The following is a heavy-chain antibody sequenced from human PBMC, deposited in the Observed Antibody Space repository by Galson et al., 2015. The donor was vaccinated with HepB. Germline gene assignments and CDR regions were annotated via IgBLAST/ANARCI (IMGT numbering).Heavy chain of an antibody. CDR3: ARGAPYSSSSNGYYFDY. V-gene: IGHV4-34*01. D-gene: IGHD6-13*01. CDR1: GGSFSGYY. J-gene: IGHJ4*02. Sequence: LSLTCAVYGGSFSGYYWRWIRQPPGKGLEWIGEINHSGSTNYNPSLKSRVTISVDTSKNQLSLKLSSVTAADTAVYYCARGAPYSSSSNGYYFDYWGQGTLVTVSS. CDR2: INHSGST.